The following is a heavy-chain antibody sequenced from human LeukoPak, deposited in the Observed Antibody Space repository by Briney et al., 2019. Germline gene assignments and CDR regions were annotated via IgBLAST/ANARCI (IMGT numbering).Heavy chain of an antibody. V-gene: IGHV3-9*01. CDR3: AKPTDYYDSSGYYYDYFDY. J-gene: IGHJ4*02. CDR2: ICWNSGSI. D-gene: IGHD3-22*01. Sequence: GGSLRLSCAASGFTFDDYAMHWVRQAPGKGLGWVSGICWNSGSIGYADSVKGRFTISRDNAKNSLYLQMNSLRAEDTALYYCAKPTDYYDSSGYYYDYFDYWGQGTLVTVSS. CDR1: GFTFDDYA.